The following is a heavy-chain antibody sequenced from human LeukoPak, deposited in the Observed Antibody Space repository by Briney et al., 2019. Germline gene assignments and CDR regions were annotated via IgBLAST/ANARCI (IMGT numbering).Heavy chain of an antibody. V-gene: IGHV3-7*01. Sequence: GGSLRLSCAASGFNFNTYWMSWVRQAPGKGLEWVANIKQDGSEKFYVDSMKGRFTISRDNAKNSLYLQMNSLRAEDTAVYYCARNSGSWAFDIWGQGTMVTVSS. D-gene: IGHD7-27*01. CDR2: IKQDGSEK. CDR3: ARNSGSWAFDI. J-gene: IGHJ3*02. CDR1: GFNFNTYW.